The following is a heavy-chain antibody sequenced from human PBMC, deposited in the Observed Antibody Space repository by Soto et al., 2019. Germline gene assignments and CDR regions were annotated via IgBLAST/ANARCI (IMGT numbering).Heavy chain of an antibody. D-gene: IGHD6-19*01. CDR2: IYYSGST. J-gene: IGHJ4*02. Sequence: PSETLSLTCTVSGGSISSYYWSWIRQPPGKGLEWIGYIYYSGSTNYNPSLKSRVTISVDTSKNQFSLKLSSVTAADTAVYYCGRQPPRKAGDWGKGPLVTVSS. CDR3: GRQPPRKAGD. CDR1: GGSISSYY. V-gene: IGHV4-59*08.